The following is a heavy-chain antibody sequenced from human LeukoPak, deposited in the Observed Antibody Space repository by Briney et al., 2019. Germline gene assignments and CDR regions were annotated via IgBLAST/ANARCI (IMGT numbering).Heavy chain of an antibody. Sequence: PSETLSLICTVSGGSISSGDYYWSWIRQPPGKGLEWIGYIYYSGSTYYNPSLKSRVTISVDTSKNQFSLKLSSVTAADTAVYYCARVYDSSGYYYNYYFDYWGQGTLVTVSS. D-gene: IGHD3-22*01. J-gene: IGHJ4*02. CDR3: ARVYDSSGYYYNYYFDY. V-gene: IGHV4-30-4*08. CDR1: GGSISSGDYY. CDR2: IYYSGST.